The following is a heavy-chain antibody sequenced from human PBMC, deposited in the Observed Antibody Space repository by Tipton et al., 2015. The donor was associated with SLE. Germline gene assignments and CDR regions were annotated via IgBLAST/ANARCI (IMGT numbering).Heavy chain of an antibody. Sequence: SLRLSCAVSGFTFSSCWMSWFRQAPGKGLEWVAFIRSKAYGGTTEYAASVKGRFTISRDDSKSIAYLQMNSLKTEDTAVYYCTRDAAMVTFDYWGQGTLVTVSS. CDR3: TRDAAMVTFDY. CDR2: IRSKAYGGTT. J-gene: IGHJ4*02. CDR1: GFTFSSCW. V-gene: IGHV3-49*03. D-gene: IGHD5-18*01.